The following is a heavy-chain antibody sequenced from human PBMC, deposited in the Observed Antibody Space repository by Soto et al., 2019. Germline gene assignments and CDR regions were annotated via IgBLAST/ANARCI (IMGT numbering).Heavy chain of an antibody. CDR3: AREVEQQLVQGWLDP. CDR1: GGSVSSGSYY. Sequence: SETLSLTCTVSGGSVSSGSYYWSWIRQPPGKGLEWIGYIYYSGSTNYNPSLKSRVTISVDTSKNQFSLKLSSVTAADTAVYYCAREVEQQLVQGWLDPWGQGTLVTVSS. CDR2: IYYSGST. V-gene: IGHV4-61*01. D-gene: IGHD6-13*01. J-gene: IGHJ5*02.